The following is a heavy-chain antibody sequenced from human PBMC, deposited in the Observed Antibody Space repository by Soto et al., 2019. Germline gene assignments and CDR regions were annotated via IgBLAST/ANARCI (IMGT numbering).Heavy chain of an antibody. CDR1: GYTFTSYG. CDR3: ARDVHSSWNVDYYYYGMDV. D-gene: IGHD6-13*01. CDR2: ISAYNGNT. V-gene: IGHV1-18*04. Sequence: GASVQVSCKASGYTFTSYGISWVRQAPGQGLEWMGGISAYNGNTNYAQKLQGRVTMTTDTSTSTAYMELRSLRSDDTAVYYCARDVHSSWNVDYYYYGMDVWGQGTTVTVSS. J-gene: IGHJ6*02.